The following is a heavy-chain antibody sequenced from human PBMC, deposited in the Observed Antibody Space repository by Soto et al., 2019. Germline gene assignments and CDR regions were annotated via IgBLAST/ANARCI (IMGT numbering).Heavy chain of an antibody. CDR2: ITADGSNA. Sequence: GGSLRLSCAASGCTFSSHGMGWVRQAPGKGLEWVSSITADGSNAFYGDSVKGRFTLSRDNSKNTLYLQMYSLRVEDTAGYYCARISTVSSNFDYWGQGALVTVS. D-gene: IGHD6-6*01. V-gene: IGHV3-23*01. CDR1: GCTFSSHG. CDR3: ARISTVSSNFDY. J-gene: IGHJ4*02.